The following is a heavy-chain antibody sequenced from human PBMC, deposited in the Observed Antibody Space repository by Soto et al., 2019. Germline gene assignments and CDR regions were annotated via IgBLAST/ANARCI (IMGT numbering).Heavy chain of an antibody. CDR2: ITSDTLTI. CDR1: GFKCSIYS. D-gene: IGHD6-19*01. J-gene: IGHJ4*02. V-gene: IGHV3-48*02. CDR3: ARSVEGHFYY. Sequence: EVQLVESGGGLVRPGESLRLSCAASGFKCSIYSMNWIRQGPGKGLEWVSYITSDTLTIRYADSVRGRFIISRDNAGNSVFLQMNSLRDEDTATYYCARSVEGHFYYWGQGALVTVSS.